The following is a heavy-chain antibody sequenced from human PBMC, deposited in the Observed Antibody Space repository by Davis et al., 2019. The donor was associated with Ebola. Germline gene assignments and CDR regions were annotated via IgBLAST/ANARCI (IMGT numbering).Heavy chain of an antibody. D-gene: IGHD4-11*01. CDR1: GGPISGYY. Sequence: MPSETLSLTCTVSGGPISGYYWSWIRQPPGKGLEWMGYIYYSGATNHIPSLKSRVTMSVDVPRKQVSLTLSSVTAADTAVYYCATSNYAHFYYGMDVWGQGTTVTVSS. V-gene: IGHV4-59*08. CDR2: IYYSGAT. J-gene: IGHJ6*02. CDR3: ATSNYAHFYYGMDV.